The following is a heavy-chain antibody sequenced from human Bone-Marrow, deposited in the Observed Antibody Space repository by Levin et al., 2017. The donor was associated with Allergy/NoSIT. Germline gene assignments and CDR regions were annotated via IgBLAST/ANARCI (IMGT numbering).Heavy chain of an antibody. Sequence: PSETLSLTCTVSGGSITPFHWSWIRQAPGKELEWIGYIHYSGSTKYNPSLKSRLTISVDTSKNQFSLKLNSVTAADTAVYFCARTCYEGNADSWGQGTLVTVSS. CDR2: IHYSGST. CDR1: GGSITPFH. D-gene: IGHD1-1*01. CDR3: ARTCYEGNADS. V-gene: IGHV4-59*01. J-gene: IGHJ4*02.